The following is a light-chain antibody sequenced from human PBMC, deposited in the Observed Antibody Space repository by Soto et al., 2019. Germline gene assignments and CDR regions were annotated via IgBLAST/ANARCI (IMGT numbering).Light chain of an antibody. Sequence: DIQMTKSPSSLYASVGDRVTITCRASLSISSYLNWYQQNPGNAPKLLIYASSSLQSGVPSRLSGGGSGTDFTLTISSLQPEDFATYYCQQGNSTPYTFGQRTQLEIK. CDR1: LSISSY. CDR2: ASS. J-gene: IGKJ2*01. V-gene: IGKV1-39*01. CDR3: QQGNSTPYT.